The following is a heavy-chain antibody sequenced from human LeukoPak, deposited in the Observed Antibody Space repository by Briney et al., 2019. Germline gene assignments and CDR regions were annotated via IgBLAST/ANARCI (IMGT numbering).Heavy chain of an antibody. Sequence: GGSLRLSCAASGFTFSSYSMNWVRQAPGKGLEWVSSISSSSSYIYYADSVKGRFTISRDNAKNSLYLQMNSLRAEDTAVYYCARDVGAGATARPGSPVDYWGQGTLVTVSS. J-gene: IGHJ4*02. CDR3: ARDVGAGATARPGSPVDY. V-gene: IGHV3-21*01. CDR1: GFTFSSYS. CDR2: ISSSSSYI. D-gene: IGHD1-26*01.